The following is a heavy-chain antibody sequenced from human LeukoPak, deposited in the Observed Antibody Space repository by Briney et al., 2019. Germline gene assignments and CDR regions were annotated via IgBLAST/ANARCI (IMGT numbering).Heavy chain of an antibody. CDR3: AREVEILWFGEAKGYFDY. CDR2: IYHSGST. CDR1: GGSISSGGYY. Sequence: SETLSLTCTVSGGSISSGGYYWSWTRQPPGKGLEWIGYIYHSGSTYYNPSLKSRVTISVDRSKNQFSLKLSSVTAADTAVYYCAREVEILWFGEAKGYFDYWGQGTLVTVSS. J-gene: IGHJ4*02. V-gene: IGHV4-30-2*01. D-gene: IGHD3-10*01.